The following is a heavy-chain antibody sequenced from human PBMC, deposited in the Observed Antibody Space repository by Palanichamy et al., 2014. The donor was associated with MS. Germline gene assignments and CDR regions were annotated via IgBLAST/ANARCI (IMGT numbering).Heavy chain of an antibody. D-gene: IGHD1-26*01. CDR1: GGSISSYY. CDR3: ARGVKIVGATYFDY. CDR2: IYYSGST. Sequence: QVQLQESGPGLVKPSETLSLTCTVSGGSISSYYRSWIRQPPGKGLEWIGYIYYSGSTNYNPSLKSRVTISVDTSKNQFSLKLSSVTAADTAVYYCARGVKIVGATYFDYWGQGTLVTVSS. J-gene: IGHJ4*02. V-gene: IGHV4-59*01.